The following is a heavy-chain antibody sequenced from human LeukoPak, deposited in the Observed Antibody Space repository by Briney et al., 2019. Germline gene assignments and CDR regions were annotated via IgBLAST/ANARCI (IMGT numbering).Heavy chain of an antibody. CDR1: GGSISSYY. V-gene: IGHV4-59*01. Sequence: SETLSLTCTVSGGSISSYYWSWIRQPPGKGLEWIGYIYYSGSTNYNPSLKSRVTISVDTSKNQFSLKLSSVTAADTAVYYCARDHYDFRSGSPVLWGQGTLVTVSS. D-gene: IGHD3-3*01. CDR3: ARDHYDFRSGSPVL. CDR2: IYYSGST. J-gene: IGHJ4*02.